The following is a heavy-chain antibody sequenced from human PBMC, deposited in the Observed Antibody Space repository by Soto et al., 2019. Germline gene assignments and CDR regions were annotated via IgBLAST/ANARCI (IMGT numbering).Heavy chain of an antibody. D-gene: IGHD6-19*01. Sequence: ASVKVSCKASGYTFTSYAMHWVRQAPGQRLEWMGWINAGNGNTEYSQKFQGRVTITRDTSASTAYMELSSRRSEDTAVYYCARPRDSSGWFDYWGQGTLVTVSS. J-gene: IGHJ4*02. CDR2: INAGNGNT. CDR1: GYTFTSYA. V-gene: IGHV1-3*01. CDR3: ARPRDSSGWFDY.